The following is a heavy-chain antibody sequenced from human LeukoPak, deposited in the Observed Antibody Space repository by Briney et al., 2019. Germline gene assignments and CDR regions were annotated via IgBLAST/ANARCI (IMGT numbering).Heavy chain of an antibody. V-gene: IGHV1-2*02. D-gene: IGHD2/OR15-2a*01. CDR1: GFTFTDHY. CDR2: IGPHSTFT. J-gene: IGHJ4*02. CDR3: VREGEGPLSKDFDY. Sequence: ASMKVSCKSSGFTFTDHYIHWVRQGPGQGLEWMGYIGPHSTFTSSPQEFQGRVTMTRDASMSTAYMELTRLTSDDTTVYYCVREGEGPLSKDFDYWGQGTLVTVSS.